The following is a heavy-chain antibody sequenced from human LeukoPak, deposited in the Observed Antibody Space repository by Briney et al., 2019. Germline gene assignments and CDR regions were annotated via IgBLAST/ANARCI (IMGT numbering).Heavy chain of an antibody. CDR3: ARIWTGGY. D-gene: IGHD3/OR15-3a*01. V-gene: IGHV1-18*01. J-gene: IGHJ4*02. Sequence: ASVKVSCKASGYTFTSYGITWVRQAPGQGLEWMGWISVYNGNTNYAQKFQGRVTMTRDMSTSTVYMELSSLRSEDTAVYYCARIWTGGYWGQGTLVTVSS. CDR1: GYTFTSYG. CDR2: ISVYNGNT.